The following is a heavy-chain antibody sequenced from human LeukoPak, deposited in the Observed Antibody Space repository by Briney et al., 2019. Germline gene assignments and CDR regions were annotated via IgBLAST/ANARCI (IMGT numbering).Heavy chain of an antibody. D-gene: IGHD4-23*01. J-gene: IGHJ4*02. V-gene: IGHV4-4*02. Sequence: SETLSLTCTVSGGSISSSNWWSWVRQPPGKGLEWIGEIYHSGSTNYNPSLKSRVTISVDKSKNQFSLKLCSVTAADTAVYYCARDRVVTPSRGIDYWGQGTLVTVSS. CDR2: IYHSGST. CDR1: GGSISSSNW. CDR3: ARDRVVTPSRGIDY.